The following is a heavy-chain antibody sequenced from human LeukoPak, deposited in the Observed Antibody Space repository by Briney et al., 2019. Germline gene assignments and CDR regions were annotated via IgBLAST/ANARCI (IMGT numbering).Heavy chain of an antibody. J-gene: IGHJ4*02. D-gene: IGHD1-26*01. CDR2: ISGSGGST. V-gene: IGHV3-23*01. CDR3: AKSTQWELLWGTDFDY. Sequence: GGSLRLSCAASGFTFRSYAMSWVRQAPGKGLEWVSAISGSGGSTYYADSVKGRFTISRDNSKNTLYLQMNSLRAEDTAVYYCAKSTQWELLWGTDFDYWGQGTLVTVSS. CDR1: GFTFRSYA.